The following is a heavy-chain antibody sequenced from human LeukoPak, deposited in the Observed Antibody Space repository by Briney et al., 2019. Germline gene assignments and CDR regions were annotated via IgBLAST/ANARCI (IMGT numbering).Heavy chain of an antibody. CDR1: GFTFSSYA. Sequence: PGGSLRLSCAASGFTFSSYAMSWVRQAPGKGLEWVSAISGSGGSTYYADSVKGRFTISRDNSKNTLYQQMNSLRAEDTAVYYCAKRLTYYYDSSGYYYLDYWGQGTLVTVSS. J-gene: IGHJ4*02. CDR2: ISGSGGST. V-gene: IGHV3-23*01. CDR3: AKRLTYYYDSSGYYYLDY. D-gene: IGHD3-22*01.